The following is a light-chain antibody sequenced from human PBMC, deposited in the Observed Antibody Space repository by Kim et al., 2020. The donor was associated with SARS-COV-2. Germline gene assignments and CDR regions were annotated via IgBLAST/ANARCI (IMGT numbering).Light chain of an antibody. Sequence: VLTQSPATLSLSPGEAATLSCRASQSIGSYLAWYQQKPGQAPNLLIYEATKRATGIPARFTGSGSGTDFTLTISSLEPEDFAVYFCQQRSFWLTFGGGTRVEI. CDR2: EAT. CDR3: QQRSFWLT. J-gene: IGKJ4*01. CDR1: QSIGSY. V-gene: IGKV3-11*01.